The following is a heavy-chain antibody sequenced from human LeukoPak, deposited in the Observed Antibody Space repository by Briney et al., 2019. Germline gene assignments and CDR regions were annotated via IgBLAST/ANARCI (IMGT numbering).Heavy chain of an antibody. Sequence: GASVKVSCKASGYTFTSYGISWVRQAPGQGLEWMGWISAYNGNTNYAQKFQGRVTITADKSTSTAYMELSSLRSEDTAVYYCARVAIIAARPSRGPSLYHYGMDVWGQGTTVTVSS. CDR1: GYTFTSYG. D-gene: IGHD6-6*01. V-gene: IGHV1-18*01. J-gene: IGHJ6*02. CDR2: ISAYNGNT. CDR3: ARVAIIAARPSRGPSLYHYGMDV.